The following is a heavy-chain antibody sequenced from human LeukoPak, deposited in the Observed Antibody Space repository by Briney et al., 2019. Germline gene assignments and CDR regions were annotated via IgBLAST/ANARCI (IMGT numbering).Heavy chain of an antibody. V-gene: IGHV1-69*04. CDR2: IIPILGIA. CDR1: GGTFSSYA. D-gene: IGHD3-22*01. J-gene: IGHJ4*02. Sequence: ASVKVSCKASGGTFSSYAISWVRQAPGQGLEWMGRIIPILGIANYAQKFQGRVTITADKSTSTAYMELSSLRSEDTAVYYCASGEYYYDSSGYYGYWGQRTLVTVSS. CDR3: ASGEYYYDSSGYYGY.